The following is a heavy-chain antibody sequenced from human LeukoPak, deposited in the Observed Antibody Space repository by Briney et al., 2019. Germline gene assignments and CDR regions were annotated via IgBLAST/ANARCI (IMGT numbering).Heavy chain of an antibody. V-gene: IGHV1-2*02. D-gene: IGHD2-2*01. CDR2: INPNSGGT. CDR1: GYTFTGYY. Sequence: ASVKVSCKASGYTFTGYYMHWVRQAPGQGLEWMGWINPNSGGTNYAQKFQGRVTMARDTSISTAYMELSRLRSDDTAVYYCAREDIVVVPAAKVVYYYGMDVWGQGTTVTVSS. CDR3: AREDIVVVPAAKVVYYYGMDV. J-gene: IGHJ6*02.